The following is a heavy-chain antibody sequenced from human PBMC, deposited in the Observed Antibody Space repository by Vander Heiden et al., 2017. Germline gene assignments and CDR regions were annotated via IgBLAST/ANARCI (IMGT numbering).Heavy chain of an antibody. D-gene: IGHD1-20*01. CDR2: IYYSEST. Sequence: QVQLQESGPGLVKPSQTPSPTRTVPGGSISGGGYYWSWIRKHPGKGLEWIGYIYYSESTYYNPYLKSRGTISVDTSKNQFSLKLSSVTAADTAVYYCAACPRYNYYYGMDVWGQGTTVTVSS. CDR3: AACPRYNYYYGMDV. CDR1: GGSISGGGYY. J-gene: IGHJ6*02. V-gene: IGHV4-31*03.